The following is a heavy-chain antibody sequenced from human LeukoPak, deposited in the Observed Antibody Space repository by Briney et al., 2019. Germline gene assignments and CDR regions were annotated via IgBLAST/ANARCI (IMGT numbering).Heavy chain of an antibody. CDR2: IYHSGST. J-gene: IGHJ4*02. D-gene: IGHD4-23*01. Sequence: SETLSLTCAVSGGSISSSNWWSWVRQPPGKGLEWIGEIYHSGSTNYNPSLKSRATISVDKSKNQFSLKLSSVTAADTAVYYCARSGTTVVTPIDYWGQGTLVTASS. CDR1: GGSISSSNW. CDR3: ARSGTTVVTPIDY. V-gene: IGHV4-4*02.